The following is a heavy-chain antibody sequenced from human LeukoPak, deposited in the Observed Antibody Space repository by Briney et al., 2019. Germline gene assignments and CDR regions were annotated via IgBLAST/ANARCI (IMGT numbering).Heavy chain of an antibody. CDR3: ATIKSITMVRGVSY. J-gene: IGHJ4*02. D-gene: IGHD3-10*01. V-gene: IGHV4-28*01. Sequence: SDTLSLTCAVSGYSISNSSWWGWIRQPPGKGLEWIGEINHSGSTNYNPSLKSRVTISVDTSKNQFSLKLSSVTAADTAVYYCATIKSITMVRGVSYWGQGTLVTVSS. CDR2: INHSGST. CDR1: GYSISNSSW.